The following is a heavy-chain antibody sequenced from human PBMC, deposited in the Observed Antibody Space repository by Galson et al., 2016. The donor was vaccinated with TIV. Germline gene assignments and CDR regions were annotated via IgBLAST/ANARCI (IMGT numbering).Heavy chain of an antibody. J-gene: IGHJ3*01. Sequence: LRLSCAASGFTFDFYAMSWVRQAPGQGLEWVSGISGSGGITYFADSVKGWFTIPRDNSRNTLFLQMHSLRVEDTAVYYCAKRKNYGGDAFEDWGQGTLVTVSS. D-gene: IGHD2-21*01. CDR2: ISGSGGIT. CDR3: AKRKNYGGDAFED. CDR1: GFTFDFYA. V-gene: IGHV3-23*01.